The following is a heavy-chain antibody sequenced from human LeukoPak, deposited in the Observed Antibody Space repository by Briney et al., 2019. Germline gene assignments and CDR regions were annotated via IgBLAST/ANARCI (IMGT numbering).Heavy chain of an antibody. J-gene: IGHJ4*02. CDR2: ISGSGGST. D-gene: IGHD3-3*01. Sequence: GGSLRLSCAASKFTFSSYAMNWVRQASGKGLEWVSGISGSGGSTYYADSVKGRFTISRDNSKNTLYLQMNSLRAEDTAVYYCAKDRYDFWSTYSSTPFDYWGQGTLVTVSS. V-gene: IGHV3-23*01. CDR3: AKDRYDFWSTYSSTPFDY. CDR1: KFTFSSYA.